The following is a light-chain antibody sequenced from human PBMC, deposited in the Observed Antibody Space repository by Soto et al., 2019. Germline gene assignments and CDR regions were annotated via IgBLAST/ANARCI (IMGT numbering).Light chain of an antibody. CDR3: SSYVGNNNLV. CDR2: GNS. CDR1: SSNIGAGYD. Sequence: QSVLTQPPSVSGAPGQRVTISCTGSSSNIGAGYDVHWYQQLPGTAPKLLIYGNSNRPSGVPDRFSGSKSGNTASLTVSGLQAEDEADYFCSSYVGNNNLVFGGGTKLTVL. V-gene: IGLV1-40*01. J-gene: IGLJ2*01.